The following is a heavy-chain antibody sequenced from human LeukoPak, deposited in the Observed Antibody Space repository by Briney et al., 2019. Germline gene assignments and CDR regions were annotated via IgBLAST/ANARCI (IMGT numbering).Heavy chain of an antibody. V-gene: IGHV4-34*01. Sequence: SETLSLTCAVYGGSFSGYYWSWIRQPPGKGLEWIGEINHSGSTNYNPSLKSRVTISVDTSKNQFSLKLSSVTAADTAVYYCARRRYSGYGNYWGQGTLVTVSS. CDR1: GGSFSGYY. CDR2: INHSGST. CDR3: ARRRYSGYGNY. J-gene: IGHJ4*02. D-gene: IGHD5-12*01.